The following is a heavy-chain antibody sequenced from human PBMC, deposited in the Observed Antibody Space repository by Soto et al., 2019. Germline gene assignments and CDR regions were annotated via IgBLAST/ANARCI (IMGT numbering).Heavy chain of an antibody. V-gene: IGHV3-23*01. Sequence: HPGGSLRLSCAASGFTFSSYAMSWVRQAPGKGLEWVSAISGSGGSTYYADSVKGRFTISRDNSKNTLYLQMNSLRAEDTAVYYCAKDQQSKGGYGMDVWGQGTTVTVSS. J-gene: IGHJ6*02. CDR2: ISGSGGST. CDR1: GFTFSSYA. CDR3: AKDQQSKGGYGMDV. D-gene: IGHD3-16*01.